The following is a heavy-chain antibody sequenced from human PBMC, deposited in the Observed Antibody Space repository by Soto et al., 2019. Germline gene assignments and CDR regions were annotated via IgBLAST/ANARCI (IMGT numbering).Heavy chain of an antibody. J-gene: IGHJ4*02. V-gene: IGHV2-5*01. CDR1: GFSLRTSGVS. D-gene: IGHD6-25*01. CDR3: AYRVGSRGSFDY. CDR2: IYWNGDK. Sequence: QITLKESGPTLVKPTQTLTLTCSFSGFSLRTSGVSVGWIRQPPGKALEWLALIYWNGDKRYSPSLQSRLTITNDNSNKEVVLTMTNMDPLDTGTYYCAYRVGSRGSFDYWGQGTLVTVSS.